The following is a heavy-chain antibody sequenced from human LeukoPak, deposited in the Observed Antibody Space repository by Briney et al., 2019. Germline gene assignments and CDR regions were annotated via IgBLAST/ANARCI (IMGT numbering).Heavy chain of an antibody. CDR1: GYSFTSYW. J-gene: IGHJ4*02. CDR3: ARQLTHFTMVRGVIKTPQASDY. CDR2: IYPGDSDT. V-gene: IGHV5-51*01. Sequence: GESLKISCKGSGYSFTSYWIAWVRQMPGKSLEWMGIIYPGDSDTRYSPSFQGQVTISADKSLNTAYLQWSSLKASDTAMYYCARQLTHFTMVRGVIKTPQASDYWGQGTLVTVSS. D-gene: IGHD3-10*01.